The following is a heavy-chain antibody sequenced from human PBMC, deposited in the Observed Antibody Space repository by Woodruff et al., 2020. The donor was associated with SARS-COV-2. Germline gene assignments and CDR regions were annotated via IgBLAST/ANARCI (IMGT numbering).Heavy chain of an antibody. CDR3: AKADDSSGYS. J-gene: IGHJ4*02. D-gene: IGHD3-22*01. V-gene: IGHV3-9*01. CDR2: SGSI. Sequence: SGSIGYADSVKGRFTISRDNAKNSLYLQMNSLRAEDTALYYCAKADDSSGYSWGQGTLVTVSS.